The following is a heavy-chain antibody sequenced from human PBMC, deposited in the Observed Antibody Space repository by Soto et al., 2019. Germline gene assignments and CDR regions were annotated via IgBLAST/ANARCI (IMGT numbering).Heavy chain of an antibody. CDR1: GGSISSGGYY. V-gene: IGHV4-31*03. D-gene: IGHD2-15*01. Sequence: LSLTCTVSGGSISSGGYYWSWIRQHPGKGLEWIGYIYYSGSTYYNPSLKSRVTISVDTSKNQFSLKLSSVTAADTAVYYCAGYPCSGGSCYRRYYYYGMDVWGQGTTVTVSS. CDR2: IYYSGST. CDR3: AGYPCSGGSCYRRYYYYGMDV. J-gene: IGHJ6*02.